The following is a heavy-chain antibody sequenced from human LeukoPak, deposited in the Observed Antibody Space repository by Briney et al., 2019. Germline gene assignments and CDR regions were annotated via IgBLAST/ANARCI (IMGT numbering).Heavy chain of an antibody. D-gene: IGHD6-13*01. V-gene: IGHV1-8*01. CDR2: MNPNSGNT. CDR3: AREARYSSSYAFDI. Sequence: AASVKVSCKASGYTFTSYDINWVRQATGQGLEWMGWMNPNSGNTGYAQKFQGRVTMTRNTFISTAYMELSSLRSEDTAVYYCAREARYSSSYAFDIWGQGTMVTVSS. J-gene: IGHJ3*02. CDR1: GYTFTSYD.